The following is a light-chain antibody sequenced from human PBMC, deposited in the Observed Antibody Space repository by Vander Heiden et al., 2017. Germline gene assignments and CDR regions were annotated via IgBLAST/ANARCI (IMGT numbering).Light chain of an antibody. Sequence: SYVLTQPPPVSVAPGKTARITSGGNNIGSKSVHWYQQKPGQAPVLVIYYDSDRPSGIPERFSGSNSGNTATLTISRVEAGDEADYYCQVWDSSSDWVFGGGTKLTVL. CDR3: QVWDSSSDWV. CDR2: YDS. CDR1: NIGSKS. J-gene: IGLJ3*02. V-gene: IGLV3-21*04.